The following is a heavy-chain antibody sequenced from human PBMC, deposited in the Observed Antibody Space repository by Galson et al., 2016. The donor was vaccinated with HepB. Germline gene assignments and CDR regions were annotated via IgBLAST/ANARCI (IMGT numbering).Heavy chain of an antibody. V-gene: IGHV3-30*04. D-gene: IGHD1-26*01. CDR2: ISYDGSNK. CDR3: ARESTEHYSGMDV. Sequence: SLRLSCAASGFIFSSYAMHWVRQAPGKGLEWVGVISYDGSNKYYVYPVEGRFTIARDNSKNTLDLQMNSLKTEDTAVYYCARESTEHYSGMDVWGQGTTVIVSS. CDR1: GFIFSSYA. J-gene: IGHJ6*02.